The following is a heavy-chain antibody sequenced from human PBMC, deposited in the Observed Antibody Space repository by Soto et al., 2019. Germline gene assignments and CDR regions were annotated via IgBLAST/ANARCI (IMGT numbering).Heavy chain of an antibody. D-gene: IGHD3-22*01. CDR1: GGSISSGGYY. CDR2: IYYSGST. Sequence: SETLSLTCTVSGGSISSGGYYWSWIRQHPGKGLEWIGYIYYSGSTYYNPSLKSRVTISVDTSKNQFSLKLSSVTAADTAVYYCARDRRSYYDSSGYYDYWGQGTLVTVS. J-gene: IGHJ4*02. CDR3: ARDRRSYYDSSGYYDY. V-gene: IGHV4-31*03.